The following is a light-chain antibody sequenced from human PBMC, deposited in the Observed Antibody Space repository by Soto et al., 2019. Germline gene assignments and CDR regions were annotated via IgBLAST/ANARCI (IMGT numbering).Light chain of an antibody. J-gene: IGLJ2*01. CDR2: LNSDGSH. V-gene: IGLV4-69*01. Sequence: QPVLTQSPSASASLGASVKPTGILSSGTSSYAIAWHQQQPEKGPRYLMKLNSDGSHSKGDGIPDRFSGSSSGAERYLTISSLQSEDEADYYCQTWGTGVVFGGGTKLTVL. CDR1: SGTSSYA. CDR3: QTWGTGVV.